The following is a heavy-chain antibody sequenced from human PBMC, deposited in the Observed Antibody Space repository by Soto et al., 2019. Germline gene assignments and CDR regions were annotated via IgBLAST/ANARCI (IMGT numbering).Heavy chain of an antibody. CDR1: GYTFSNYG. CDR3: ARDQSSGWYGKDSGMDV. D-gene: IGHD6-19*01. CDR2: ISGYSGST. Sequence: ASVKVSCKASGYTFSNYGISWVRQAPGLGPEWMGWISGYSGSTYYAQKFQGRVTMTTETSTSTTYMELGSLKSDDTAVYYCARDQSSGWYGKDSGMDVWGQGTTVTVSS. V-gene: IGHV1-18*01. J-gene: IGHJ6*02.